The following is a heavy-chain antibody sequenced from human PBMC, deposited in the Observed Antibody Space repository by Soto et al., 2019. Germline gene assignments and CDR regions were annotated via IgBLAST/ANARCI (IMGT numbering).Heavy chain of an antibody. CDR1: GDSVSSNSAA. J-gene: IGHJ6*02. V-gene: IGHV6-1*01. CDR2: TYYRSKWYN. D-gene: IGHD3-3*01. CDR3: ARDLTAYYDFWSGYPALYYYYYGMDV. Sequence: PSQTLSLTCAISGDSVSSNSAAWSWIRQSPSRGLEWLGRTYYRSKWYNDYAVSVKSRITINPDTSKNQFSLQLNSVTPEDTAVYYCARDLTAYYDFWSGYPALYYYYYGMDVWGQGTTVTVSS.